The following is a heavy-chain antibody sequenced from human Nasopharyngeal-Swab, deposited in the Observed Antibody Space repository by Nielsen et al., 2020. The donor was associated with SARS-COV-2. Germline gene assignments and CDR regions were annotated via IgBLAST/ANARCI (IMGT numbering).Heavy chain of an antibody. Sequence: GGSLRLSCKGSGYSLTSYWISWVRQMPGKGLEWMGRIDPSDSYTNYSPSFQGHVTISADKSISTAYLQWSSLKASDTAMYYCARHVQDSSGWYDYWGQGTLVTVSS. CDR1: GYSLTSYW. V-gene: IGHV5-10-1*01. J-gene: IGHJ4*02. CDR3: ARHVQDSSGWYDY. CDR2: IDPSDSYT. D-gene: IGHD6-19*01.